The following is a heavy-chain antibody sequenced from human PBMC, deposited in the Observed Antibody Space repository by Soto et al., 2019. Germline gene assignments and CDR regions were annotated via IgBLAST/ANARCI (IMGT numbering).Heavy chain of an antibody. Sequence: ASVKVSCKASGGTFSSYAISWVRQAPGQGLEWMGGIIPIFGTANYAQKFQGRVTITADESTSTAYMELSSLRSEDTAVYYCARTAAGYYDSSGYLWGEYYFDYWGQGTLVTVSS. CDR2: IIPIFGTA. CDR1: GGTFSSYA. CDR3: ARTAAGYYDSSGYLWGEYYFDY. V-gene: IGHV1-69*13. D-gene: IGHD3-22*01. J-gene: IGHJ4*02.